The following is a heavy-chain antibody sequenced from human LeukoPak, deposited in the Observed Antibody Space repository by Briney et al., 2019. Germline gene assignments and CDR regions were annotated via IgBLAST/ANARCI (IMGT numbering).Heavy chain of an antibody. D-gene: IGHD1-26*01. CDR1: GFTFSAFW. V-gene: IGHV3-74*01. Sequence: GGSLRLSCAASGFTFSAFWMHWVRQAPGKGLVWVSRINSDGSSTTYADSVKGRFTISRDNAKNTLYLQMNSLRAEDTAVYYCAKVFLGATLYFDYWGQGTLVTVSS. CDR3: AKVFLGATLYFDY. J-gene: IGHJ4*02. CDR2: INSDGSST.